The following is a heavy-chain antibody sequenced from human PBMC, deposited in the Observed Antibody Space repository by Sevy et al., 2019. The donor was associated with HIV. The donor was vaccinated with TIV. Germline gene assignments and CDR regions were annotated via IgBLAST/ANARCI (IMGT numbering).Heavy chain of an antibody. D-gene: IGHD3-3*02. V-gene: IGHV1-18*01. CDR1: GYSFTNYV. CDR3: AKEGKNIRSWFDP. CDR2: ISGYNGYT. J-gene: IGHJ5*02. Sequence: ASMKVSCKASGYSFTNYVIGWVRQAPGQGLEWMGWISGYNGYTNYAQNLQGRVTMTTDTSTSTAYMELRSLRSDDTAIYYCAKEGKNIRSWFDPWGQGTLVTVSS.